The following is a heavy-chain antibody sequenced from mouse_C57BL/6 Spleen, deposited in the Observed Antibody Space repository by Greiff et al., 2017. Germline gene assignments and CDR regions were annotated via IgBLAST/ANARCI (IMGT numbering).Heavy chain of an antibody. Sequence: EVKLMESGGGLVQPGGSLKLSCAASGFTFSDYYMYWVRQTPEKRLEWVAYISNGGGSTYYPDTVKGRFTISRDNAKNTLYLQMSRLKAEDTARYYCARHERLRGTMDYWGQGTSVTVSS. CDR1: GFTFSDYY. CDR2: ISNGGGST. V-gene: IGHV5-12*01. CDR3: ARHERLRGTMDY. J-gene: IGHJ4*01. D-gene: IGHD3-2*02.